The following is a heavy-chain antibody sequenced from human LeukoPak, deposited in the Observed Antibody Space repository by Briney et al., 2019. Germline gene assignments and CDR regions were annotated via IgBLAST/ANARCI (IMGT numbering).Heavy chain of an antibody. CDR3: AKYYYDSGGRGNDAFDV. J-gene: IGHJ3*01. Sequence: GGSLRLSCATSGFCFGSYAMSWVRQAPGKGLEWVSSISGSGMLTYYADSVKGRFTISRDNSKNTLYLQMSSLRAEDTATFYCAKYYYDSGGRGNDAFDVWGQGTLVTVSS. CDR2: ISGSGMLT. D-gene: IGHD3-22*01. V-gene: IGHV3-23*01. CDR1: GFCFGSYA.